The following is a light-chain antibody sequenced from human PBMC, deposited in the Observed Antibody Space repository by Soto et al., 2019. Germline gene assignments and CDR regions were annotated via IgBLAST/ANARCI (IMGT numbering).Light chain of an antibody. Sequence: QSVLTQPASVSGSPGQSITISCSGTSSDIGAYDHVAWFQQFPGKTPTLVIYSVSNRPSGVSYRFSGSKSGNTASLTISGLQADDEADYYCIAYTVSRSYVFGPGTKVTVL. J-gene: IGLJ1*01. CDR1: SSDIGAYDH. V-gene: IGLV2-14*01. CDR2: SVS. CDR3: IAYTVSRSYV.